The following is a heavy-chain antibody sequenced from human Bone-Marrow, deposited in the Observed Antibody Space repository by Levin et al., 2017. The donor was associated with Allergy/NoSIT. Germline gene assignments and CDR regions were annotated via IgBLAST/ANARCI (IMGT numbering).Heavy chain of an antibody. J-gene: IGHJ4*02. V-gene: IGHV4-31*03. D-gene: IGHD3-22*01. CDR3: ARYGYYDSSGYYYDY. CDR1: GGSISSGGYY. CDR2: IYYSGST. Sequence: LRLSCTVSGGSISSGGYYWSWIRLHPGKGLEWIGYIYYSGSTYYNPSLKSRVTISVDTSKNQFSLKLSSVTAADTAVYYCARYGYYDSSGYYYDYWGQGTLVTVSS.